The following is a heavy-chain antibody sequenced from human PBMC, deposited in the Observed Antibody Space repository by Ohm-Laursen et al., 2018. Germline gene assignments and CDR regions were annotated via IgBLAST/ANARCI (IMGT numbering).Heavy chain of an antibody. V-gene: IGHV4-39*01. CDR3: ARAFWNGYNDAFDV. J-gene: IGHJ3*01. CDR2: IYYSGST. D-gene: IGHD3-3*01. Sequence: WIRQPPGKGLEWIGNIYYSGSTYYNPSLRSRLTVSVDTSKNQFSLKLSSVTATDTAVYYCARAFWNGYNDAFDVWGQGTMVTVSS.